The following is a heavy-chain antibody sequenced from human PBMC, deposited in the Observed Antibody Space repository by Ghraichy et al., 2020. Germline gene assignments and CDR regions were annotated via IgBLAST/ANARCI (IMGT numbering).Heavy chain of an antibody. Sequence: GESLNISCAASGFTVTSNYMSWVRQAPGKGLEWVSVIYTVASTYYADSVKGRFIISRDNSKNTVFLQMNSLRAEDTAMYYCARDGARGVKDAFDLWGQGTMVTVSS. V-gene: IGHV3-53*01. D-gene: IGHD3-16*01. CDR1: GFTVTSNY. CDR2: IYTVAST. J-gene: IGHJ3*01. CDR3: ARDGARGVKDAFDL.